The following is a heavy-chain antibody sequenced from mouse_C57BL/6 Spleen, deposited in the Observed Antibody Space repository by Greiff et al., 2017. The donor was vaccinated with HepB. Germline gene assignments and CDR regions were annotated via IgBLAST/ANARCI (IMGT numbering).Heavy chain of an antibody. CDR2: IDPSDSYT. CDR3: ARGDCTTVVAHYYAMDY. CDR1: GYTFTSYW. D-gene: IGHD1-1*01. V-gene: IGHV1-59*01. J-gene: IGHJ4*01. Sequence: QVQLQQPGAELVRPGTSVKLSCKASGYTFTSYWMHWVKQRPGQGLEWIGVIDPSDSYTNYNQKFKGKATLTVDTSSSTAYMQLSSLTSEDSAVYYCARGDCTTVVAHYYAMDYWGQGTSVTVSS.